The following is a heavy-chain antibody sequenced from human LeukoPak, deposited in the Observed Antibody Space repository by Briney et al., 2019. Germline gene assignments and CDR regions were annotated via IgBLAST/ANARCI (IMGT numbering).Heavy chain of an antibody. J-gene: IGHJ4*02. CDR2: IKQDGSEK. V-gene: IGHV3-7*01. CDR1: GFTFSSYW. CDR3: ARGGHYGDYPYYSDY. Sequence: GGSLRLSCAASGFTFSSYWMSWVRQAPGKGLEWVANIKQDGSEKYYVDSVKGRFTISRDNAKNSLYLQMNSLRAEDTAVYYCARGGHYGDYPYYSDYWGQGTLVTVSS. D-gene: IGHD4-17*01.